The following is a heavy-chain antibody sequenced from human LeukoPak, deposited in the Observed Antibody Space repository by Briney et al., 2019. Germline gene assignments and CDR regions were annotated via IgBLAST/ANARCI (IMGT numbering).Heavy chain of an antibody. D-gene: IGHD3-10*01. Sequence: GASVKVSCKASGYTFTSYGISWVRQAPGQGLEWMGWISAYNGNTNYAQRLQGRVTMTTDTSTSTAYMELRSLRSDDTAVYYCARGRTMVRGVLDAFDIWGQGTMVTVSS. V-gene: IGHV1-18*01. CDR3: ARGRTMVRGVLDAFDI. J-gene: IGHJ3*02. CDR1: GYTFTSYG. CDR2: ISAYNGNT.